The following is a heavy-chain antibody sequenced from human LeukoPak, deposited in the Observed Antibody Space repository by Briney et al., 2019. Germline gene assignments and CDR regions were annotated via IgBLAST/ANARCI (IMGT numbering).Heavy chain of an antibody. CDR2: ISAYNGNT. V-gene: IGHV1-18*03. CDR1: GYTFSSYG. D-gene: IGHD1-26*01. CDR3: ARVVGATDYYYYYMDV. Sequence: ASVKVSCKTSGYTFSSYGINWVRQAPGQGLEWMGWISAYNGNTNYAQKLQGRVTMTTDTSTSTAYMELRSLRSDDMAVYYCARVVGATDYYYYYMDVWGKGTTVTVSS. J-gene: IGHJ6*03.